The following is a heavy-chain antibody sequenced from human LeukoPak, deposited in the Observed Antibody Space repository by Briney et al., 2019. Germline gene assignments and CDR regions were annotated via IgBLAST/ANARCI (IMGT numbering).Heavy chain of an antibody. Sequence: PGGSLRLSCAASGFTSSSYAMSWVRQAPGKGLEWVSAISGSGGSTYYADSVKGRFTISRDNSKNTLYLQMNSLRAEDTAVYYCALDREYQLPRDDYWGQGTLVTVSS. V-gene: IGHV3-23*01. D-gene: IGHD2-2*01. J-gene: IGHJ4*02. CDR3: ALDREYQLPRDDY. CDR1: GFTSSSYA. CDR2: ISGSGGST.